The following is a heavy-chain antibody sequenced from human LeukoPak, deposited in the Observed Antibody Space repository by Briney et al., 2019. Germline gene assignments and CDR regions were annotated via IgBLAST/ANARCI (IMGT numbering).Heavy chain of an antibody. CDR1: GFSFSSYD. CDR2: IGSGGDT. CDR3: ARGATLGFDP. D-gene: IGHD2/OR15-2a*01. V-gene: IGHV3-13*04. Sequence: GGSLRLSCAASGFSFSSYDMHSVRQPRGEGLQWVSGIGSGGDTYYAGSVKGRFTISRENAKNSLYLQMNSLRAGDTAVYFCARGATLGFDPWGQGTLVTVSS. J-gene: IGHJ5*02.